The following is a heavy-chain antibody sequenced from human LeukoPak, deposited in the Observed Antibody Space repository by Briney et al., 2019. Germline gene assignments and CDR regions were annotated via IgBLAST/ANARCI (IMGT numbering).Heavy chain of an antibody. CDR2: IYHSGST. V-gene: IGHV4-30-2*01. CDR3: ARGQVTMIVVVIRPPYFDY. J-gene: IGHJ4*02. D-gene: IGHD3-22*01. CDR1: GGSISSGGYS. Sequence: PSETLSLTCAVSGGSISSGGYSWSWIRQPPGKGLEWIGYIYHSGSTYYNPSLKSRVTISVDRSKNQFSLKLSSVTAADTAVYYCARGQVTMIVVVIRPPYFDYWGQGTLVTVSS.